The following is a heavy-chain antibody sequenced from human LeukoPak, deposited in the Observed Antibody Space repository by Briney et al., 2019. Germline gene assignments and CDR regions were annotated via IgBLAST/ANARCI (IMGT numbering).Heavy chain of an antibody. CDR3: ARDSDSGGNSGGGDY. Sequence: SELLSLSCTVTGGSISSGSYYWSWIRQPAGKGLEWIGRIYTSGSTNYNPSLKSRVTISVDTSKNQFSLKLSSVTAADTAVYYCARDSDSGGNSGGGDYWGQGTLVTVSS. CDR2: IYTSGST. V-gene: IGHV4-61*02. D-gene: IGHD4-23*01. CDR1: GGSISSGSYY. J-gene: IGHJ4*02.